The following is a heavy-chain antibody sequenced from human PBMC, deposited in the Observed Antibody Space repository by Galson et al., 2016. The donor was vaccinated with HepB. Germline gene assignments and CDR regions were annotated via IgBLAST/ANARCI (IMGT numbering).Heavy chain of an antibody. Sequence: SLRLSCAASGFTFSSHAMHWVRQAPGKGLEWLAVISFDGNNNLYMDSVKGRFTLSRDNSKNTAFLQMNSLRVDDTGVYYCARGGNYQLPPLWGQGTLVTVSS. V-gene: IGHV3-30-3*01. CDR1: GFTFSSHA. CDR3: ARGGNYQLPPL. CDR2: ISFDGNNN. J-gene: IGHJ4*02. D-gene: IGHD2-2*01.